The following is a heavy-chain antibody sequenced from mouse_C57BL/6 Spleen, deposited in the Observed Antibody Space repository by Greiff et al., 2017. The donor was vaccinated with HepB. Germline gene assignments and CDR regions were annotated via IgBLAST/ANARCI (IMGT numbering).Heavy chain of an antibody. CDR3: ARHLFYAIDY. CDR2: IYPGSGST. Sequence: QVQLQQPGAELVKPGASVKMSCKASGYTFTSYWITWVKQRPGQGLEWIGDIYPGSGSTNYNEKFKSKATLTVDTSASTAYIQLSSLTSEDSSVYYCARHLFYAIDYWGQGTSVTVSS. D-gene: IGHD6-2*01. CDR1: GYTFTSYW. V-gene: IGHV1-55*01. J-gene: IGHJ4*01.